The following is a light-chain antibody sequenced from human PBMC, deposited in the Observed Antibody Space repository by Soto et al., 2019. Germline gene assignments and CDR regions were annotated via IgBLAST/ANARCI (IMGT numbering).Light chain of an antibody. V-gene: IGKV3-20*01. J-gene: IGKJ5*01. CDR1: QSISNNY. CDR3: QQYGSSPLIT. Sequence: EIVLTQSPGTLSLSPGERATLSCRASQSISNNYLAWYQQKPGQAPRFIIYGASTRATGIPDRFSGSGSGTDFPLPVSRLETEDFAVYYCQQYGSSPLITFGQGTRLEI. CDR2: GAS.